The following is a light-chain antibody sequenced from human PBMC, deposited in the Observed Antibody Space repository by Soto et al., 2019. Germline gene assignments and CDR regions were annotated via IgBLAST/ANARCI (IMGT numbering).Light chain of an antibody. J-gene: IGKJ5*01. V-gene: IGKV3-20*01. Sequence: EIVLTQSPGTLSLSPGERATLSCRASQSVSSSYLAWYQQKPGQAPRLLIYGASGRATGIPDRFSGSGSGTDFTLNINRLEPEDFAVYYCQQYGSSPPVTCGQGTRLEIK. CDR2: GAS. CDR3: QQYGSSPPVT. CDR1: QSVSSSY.